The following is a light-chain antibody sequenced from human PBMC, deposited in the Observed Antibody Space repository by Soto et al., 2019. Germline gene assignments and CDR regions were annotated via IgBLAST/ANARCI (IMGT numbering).Light chain of an antibody. J-gene: IGKJ1*01. Sequence: AIQMTQSPSSLSASVGDRVTITCRASQGIRDDVGWYQQRPGEAPRLLIYVTSNLQSGVPSRLSGSGSGTDFTLTISSLQPEDFATYYCLQDYDYPRTFGQGTKVEIK. CDR2: VTS. CDR3: LQDYDYPRT. CDR1: QGIRDD. V-gene: IGKV1-6*01.